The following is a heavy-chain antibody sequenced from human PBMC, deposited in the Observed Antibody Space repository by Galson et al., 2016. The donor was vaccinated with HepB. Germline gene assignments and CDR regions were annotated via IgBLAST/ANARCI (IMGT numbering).Heavy chain of an antibody. CDR1: GYPFSSYD. Sequence: SVKVSCKASGYPFSSYDFNWVRQAAGQGLEWMGWINPTSGNTGYAQKFQGRVTMTRNTSISTAYMELSSLRSEDTAVYYCTRDLSSGTPGPWGQGTLVTVS. D-gene: IGHD1-7*01. CDR2: INPTSGNT. CDR3: TRDLSSGTPGP. J-gene: IGHJ5*02. V-gene: IGHV1-8*01.